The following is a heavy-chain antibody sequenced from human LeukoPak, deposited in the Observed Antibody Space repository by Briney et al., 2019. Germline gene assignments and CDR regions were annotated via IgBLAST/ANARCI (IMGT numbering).Heavy chain of an antibody. V-gene: IGHV4-31*03. Sequence: SETLSLTCTVSGGSISSVGYYWSWSRQHPGKGLEWIGYIYYSGSTYYNPSLKSRVTISVDTSKNQFSLKLSSVPAADAAVYCCAVVVAANPNYYYYYMDVWGKGTTVTVSS. CDR1: GGSISSVGYY. CDR2: IYYSGST. CDR3: AVVVAANPNYYYYYMDV. J-gene: IGHJ6*03. D-gene: IGHD2-15*01.